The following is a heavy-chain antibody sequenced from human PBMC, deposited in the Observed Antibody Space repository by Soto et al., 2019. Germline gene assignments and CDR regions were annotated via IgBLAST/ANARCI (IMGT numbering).Heavy chain of an antibody. D-gene: IGHD3-10*01. CDR3: ARATSYGSGSYYKRSWFDP. CDR1: GVTFSSYA. Sequence: ASVKVSCKASGVTFSSYAISWVRQAPGQGLEWMGGIIPIFGTANYAQKFQGRVTITADKSTSTAYMELSSLRSEDTAVYYCARATSYGSGSYYKRSWFDPWGQGTLVTVSS. CDR2: IIPIFGTA. V-gene: IGHV1-69*06. J-gene: IGHJ5*02.